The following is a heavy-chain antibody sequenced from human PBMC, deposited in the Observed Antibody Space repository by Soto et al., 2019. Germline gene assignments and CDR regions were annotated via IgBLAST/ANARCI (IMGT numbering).Heavy chain of an antibody. CDR2: IIPILGIA. J-gene: IGHJ4*02. CDR3: ARDYYGSGSYHGY. D-gene: IGHD3-10*01. CDR1: GGTFSSYT. Sequence: GASVKVSCKASGGTFSSYTISWVRQAPGQGLEWMGRIIPILGIANYAQKFQGRVTITADKSTSTAYMELSSLRSEDTAVYYCARDYYGSGSYHGYWGQGTLVTVSS. V-gene: IGHV1-69*04.